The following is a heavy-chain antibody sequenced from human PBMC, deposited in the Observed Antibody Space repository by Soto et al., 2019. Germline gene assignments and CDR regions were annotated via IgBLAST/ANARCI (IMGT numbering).Heavy chain of an antibody. CDR2: INAAKGST. D-gene: IGHD1-1*01. Sequence: ASVKVSCKASGYSFNDHAMHWVRQTPGQSLEWMGWINAAKGSTKYSQRFQGRVTLTSDTSANTAYMELSSLRSEDTAVYYCARVTAGGVQSLQHWGQGTLVTASS. CDR3: ARVTAGGVQSLQH. V-gene: IGHV1-3*01. J-gene: IGHJ1*01. CDR1: GYSFNDHA.